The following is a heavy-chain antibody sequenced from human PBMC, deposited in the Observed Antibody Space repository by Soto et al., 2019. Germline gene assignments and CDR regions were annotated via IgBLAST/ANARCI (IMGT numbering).Heavy chain of an antibody. CDR2: ISSSSSYI. J-gene: IGHJ4*02. Sequence: LRLSCAASGFTFSSYSMNWVRQAPGKGLEWVSSISSSSSYIYYADSVKGRFTISRDNAKNSLYLQMNSLRAEDTAVYYCARDGSYGSYYFDYWGQGTLVTVSS. CDR3: ARDGSYGSYYFDY. CDR1: GFTFSSYS. V-gene: IGHV3-21*01. D-gene: IGHD1-26*01.